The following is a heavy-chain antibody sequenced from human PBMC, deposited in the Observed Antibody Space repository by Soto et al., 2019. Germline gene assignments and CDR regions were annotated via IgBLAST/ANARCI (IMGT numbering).Heavy chain of an antibody. D-gene: IGHD2-21*02. CDR2: ISYDGSNK. J-gene: IGHJ4*02. CDR1: GFTFSSYG. V-gene: IGHV3-30*18. CDR3: AKDKVPVVVTAPFDY. Sequence: QVQLVESGGGVVQPGRSLRLSCAASGFTFSSYGMHWVRQAPGKGLEWVAVISYDGSNKYYADSVKGRFTISRDNSKNTLYLQMNSLRAEETAVYYCAKDKVPVVVTAPFDYWGQGTLVTVSS.